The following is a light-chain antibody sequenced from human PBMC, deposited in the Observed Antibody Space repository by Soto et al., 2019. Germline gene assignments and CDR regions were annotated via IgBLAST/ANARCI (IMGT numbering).Light chain of an antibody. V-gene: IGKV4-1*01. J-gene: IGKJ4*01. CDR2: WAS. CDR1: QIVLYSSTNKNF. Sequence: DLVMTQSPDSLAVSLGERATINCNSSQIVLYSSTNKNFLAWYQQKPRQPPKLLIYWASTRESGVPDRFSGSGSGTDFTLTISSLQTEDVAVYYCQQYYTTPLTFGGGTKVDIK. CDR3: QQYYTTPLT.